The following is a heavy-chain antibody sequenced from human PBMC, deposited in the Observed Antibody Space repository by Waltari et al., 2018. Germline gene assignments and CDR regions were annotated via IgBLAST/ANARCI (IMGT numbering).Heavy chain of an antibody. CDR3: ARVVQYYDILTGYYVDY. CDR2: INHSGST. Sequence: QVQLQQWGAGLLKPSETLSLTCAVYGGSFSGYYWSWIRQPPGKGLEWIGEINHSGSTNYNPSLKSRVTISVDTSKNQFSLKLSSVTAADTAVYYCARVVQYYDILTGYYVDYWGQGTLVTVPS. V-gene: IGHV4-34*01. CDR1: GGSFSGYY. D-gene: IGHD3-9*01. J-gene: IGHJ4*02.